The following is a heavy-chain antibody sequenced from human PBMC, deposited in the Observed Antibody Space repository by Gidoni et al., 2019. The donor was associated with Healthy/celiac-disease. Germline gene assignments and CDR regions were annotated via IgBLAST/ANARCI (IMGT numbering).Heavy chain of an antibody. CDR1: GFPFSSYA. D-gene: IGHD5-18*01. CDR2: ISSNGGRT. V-gene: IGHV3-64D*08. Sequence: EVHLVESGGGWVQPGRSLRLSCSASGFPFSSYAMHWVRQAPGKGLEYVSAISSNGGRTYYADSVKGRFTISRDNSKNTLYLQMSSLRAEDTAVYYCVKISDTAMDWGQGTLVTVSS. J-gene: IGHJ4*02. CDR3: VKISDTAMD.